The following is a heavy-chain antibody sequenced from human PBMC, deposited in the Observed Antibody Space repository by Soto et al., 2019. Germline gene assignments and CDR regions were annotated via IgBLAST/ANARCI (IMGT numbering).Heavy chain of an antibody. D-gene: IGHD5-18*01. J-gene: IGHJ6*02. CDR3: ARKEYRYGVYYYYGMDV. CDR1: GYSFTSYW. CDR2: IYPGDSDT. V-gene: IGHV5-51*01. Sequence: GESLKISCKGSGYSFTSYWIGWVRQMPGKGLEWMGIIYPGDSDTRYSPSFQGQVTISADKSISTAYLQWSSLKASDTAMYYCARKEYRYGVYYYYGMDVWGQLTTVTVSS.